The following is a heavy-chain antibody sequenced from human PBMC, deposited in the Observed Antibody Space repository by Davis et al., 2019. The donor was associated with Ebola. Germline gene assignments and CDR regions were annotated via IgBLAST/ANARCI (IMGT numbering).Heavy chain of an antibody. CDR3: ARLRRIAARQDYFDY. CDR2: IKQDGSEK. J-gene: IGHJ4*02. Sequence: GESLKISCAASGFTFSSYWMSWVRQAPGEGLEWVANIKQDGSEKYYVDSVKGRFTISRDNAKNSLYLQMNSLRAEDTAVYYCARLRRIAARQDYFDYWGQGTLVTVSS. CDR1: GFTFSSYW. D-gene: IGHD6-6*01. V-gene: IGHV3-7*01.